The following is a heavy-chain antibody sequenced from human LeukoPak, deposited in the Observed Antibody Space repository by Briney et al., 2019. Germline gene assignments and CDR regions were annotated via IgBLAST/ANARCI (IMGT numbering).Heavy chain of an antibody. CDR2: IYSGGRT. V-gene: IGHV3-66*01. D-gene: IGHD3-10*01. CDR3: AREDYYGSGSWD. J-gene: IGHJ3*01. Sequence: GGSLRLSCAASGFTVTSNYMSWVRQAPGKGLEWVSVIYSGGRTFYADSVKGRFTISRDNSKNTVYLQMNSLRAEDTAVYYCAREDYYGSGSWDWGQGTMVTVSS. CDR1: GFTVTSNY.